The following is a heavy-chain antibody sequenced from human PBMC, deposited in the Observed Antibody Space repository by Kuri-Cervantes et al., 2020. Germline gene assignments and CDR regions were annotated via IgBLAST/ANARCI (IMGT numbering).Heavy chain of an antibody. Sequence: SETLSLTCTVSGGSISSYYWSWIRQPPGKGLEWIGYIYYSGSTNYNPSLKSRVTISVDKSKNQFSLKLSSVTAADTAVYYCARDYYDSSGYYRFDYWGQGTLVTVSS. CDR3: ARDYYDSSGYYRFDY. J-gene: IGHJ4*02. CDR1: GGSISSYY. CDR2: IYYSGST. V-gene: IGHV4-59*12. D-gene: IGHD3-22*01.